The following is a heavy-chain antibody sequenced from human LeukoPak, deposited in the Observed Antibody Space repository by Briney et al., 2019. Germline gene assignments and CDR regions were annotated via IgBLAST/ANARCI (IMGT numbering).Heavy chain of an antibody. CDR1: VYTFTRFY. V-gene: IGHV1-46*01. CDR2: VNPYGGYT. CDR3: ARTSGTAYEGGFDY. J-gene: IGHJ4*02. Sequence: GASVKVPCKASVYTFTRFYMHWLRQAPGQGLEWMGLVNPYGGYTNYAQKFQGRVTMTGDTSTSTVYMELSSLTSEDTAVYYCARTSGTAYEGGFDYWGQGTLVTVSS. D-gene: IGHD1-1*01.